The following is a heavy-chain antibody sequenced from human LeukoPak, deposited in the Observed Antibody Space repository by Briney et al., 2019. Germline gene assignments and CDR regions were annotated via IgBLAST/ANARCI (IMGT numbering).Heavy chain of an antibody. Sequence: SETLSLTCAVSGYSISSGYYWGWIRQPPGKVLEWIGSIYHSGSTYYNPSLKSRVTISVDTSKNQFSLKLSSVTAADTAVYYCARLSSKVTIFGVVTIDPWGQGTLVTVSS. J-gene: IGHJ5*02. CDR3: ARLSSKVTIFGVVTIDP. CDR2: IYHSGST. D-gene: IGHD3-3*01. V-gene: IGHV4-38-2*01. CDR1: GYSISSGYY.